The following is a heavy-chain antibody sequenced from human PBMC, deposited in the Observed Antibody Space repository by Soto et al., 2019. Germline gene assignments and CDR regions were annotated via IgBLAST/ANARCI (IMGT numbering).Heavy chain of an antibody. CDR3: ARLAYSYVSLYFSDV. CDR1: GFTFSNYA. Sequence: GGSLRLSCAASGFTFSNYAVRWVRQSPGRGLEWVASISDRGGSTKYADSVNGRFTISRDNSRNTLFLQMDTLRAEDTAVYYCARLAYSYVSLYFSDVSGQGTLVTVSS. CDR2: ISDRGGST. D-gene: IGHD5-18*01. J-gene: IGHJ4*02. V-gene: IGHV3-23*01.